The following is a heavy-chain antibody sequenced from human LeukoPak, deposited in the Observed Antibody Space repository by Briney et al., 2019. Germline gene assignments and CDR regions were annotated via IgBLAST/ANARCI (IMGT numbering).Heavy chain of an antibody. D-gene: IGHD5-24*01. Sequence: GGSLRLSCAASGFTFSSHWMNWVRQAPGKGLEWVANVNQGGSEKNYVDSVKGRFTISRDNAKNSLYLQMNSLGVEDTAVYYCARGGRWLQLNFDYWGQGTLVTVSS. CDR3: ARGGRWLQLNFDY. CDR1: GFTFSSHW. CDR2: VNQGGSEK. V-gene: IGHV3-7*01. J-gene: IGHJ4*02.